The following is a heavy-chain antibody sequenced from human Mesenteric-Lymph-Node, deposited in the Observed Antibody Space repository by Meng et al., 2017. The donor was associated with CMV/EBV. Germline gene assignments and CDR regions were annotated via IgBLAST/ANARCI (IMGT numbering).Heavy chain of an antibody. CDR3: ARVQWLVNYFDY. J-gene: IGHJ4*02. Sequence: GGSLRLSCATSGFTFSDYPMTWVRQAPGKGLEWVASVSDRGVSTYYADSVKGRFTVSRDNLKNTLYLQMSSLRPEDTAIYYCARVQWLVNYFDYWGQETLVTVSS. V-gene: IGHV3-23*01. CDR2: VSDRGVST. D-gene: IGHD6-19*01. CDR1: GFTFSDYP.